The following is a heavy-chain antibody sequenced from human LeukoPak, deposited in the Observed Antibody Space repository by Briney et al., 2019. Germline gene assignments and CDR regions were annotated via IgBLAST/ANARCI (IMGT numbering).Heavy chain of an antibody. J-gene: IGHJ4*02. Sequence: GGSLRLSCAASGLTFSTNYMNWVRQAPGKGLEWVSVIHSGGSTYYSDSVKGRFTISRDNSKNSLYLQMNSLRTEDTAMYYCAKGGSGPNAPRAFDYWGEGTVVTVSS. V-gene: IGHV3-53*05. D-gene: IGHD3-10*01. CDR2: IHSGGST. CDR3: AKGGSGPNAPRAFDY. CDR1: GLTFSTNY.